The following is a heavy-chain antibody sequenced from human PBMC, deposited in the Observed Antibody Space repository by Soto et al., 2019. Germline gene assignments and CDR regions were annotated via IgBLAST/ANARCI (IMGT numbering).Heavy chain of an antibody. CDR3: AKDNTLGHSSGWFHYSYCMDV. Sequence: GGSLIRCCAASGFTFSSYPMSWVRQAPGKGLELVSGISVSGAGTYLGASVKGRFTISRDNSKNTSYLQMDSLRAEDTAVDYVAKDNTLGHSSGWFHYSYCMDVWGQWIPVTVSS. CDR1: GFTFSSYP. D-gene: IGHD6-19*01. J-gene: IGHJ6*02. V-gene: IGHV3-23*01. CDR2: ISVSGAGT.